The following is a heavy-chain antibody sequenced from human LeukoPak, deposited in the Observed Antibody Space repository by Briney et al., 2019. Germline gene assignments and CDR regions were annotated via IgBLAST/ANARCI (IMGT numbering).Heavy chain of an antibody. Sequence: GGSLRLACAASGFTFSDYNMHWVRQAPGKGLDWVALMSPDGNKKYYADSVKGRFTISRDNSKNTVDLQLNSLRAEDTAVYYCARDLIGRYTFDYSGQGTLVTVSS. CDR2: MSPDGNKK. CDR1: GFTFSDYN. J-gene: IGHJ4*02. D-gene: IGHD3-10*01. CDR3: ARDLIGRYTFDY. V-gene: IGHV3-30-3*01.